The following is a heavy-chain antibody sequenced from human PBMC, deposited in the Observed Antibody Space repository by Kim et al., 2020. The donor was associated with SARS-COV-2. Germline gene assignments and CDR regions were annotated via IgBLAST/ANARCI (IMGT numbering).Heavy chain of an antibody. Sequence: SETLSLTCAVYGGSFSGYYWSWIRQPPGKGLEWIGEINHSGSTNYNPSLKSRVTISVDTSKNQFSLKLSSVTAADTAVYYCARGPKGYYYGSGSYGYWG. V-gene: IGHV4-34*01. CDR2: INHSGST. J-gene: IGHJ4*01. CDR3: ARGPKGYYYGSGSYGY. D-gene: IGHD3-10*01. CDR1: GGSFSGYY.